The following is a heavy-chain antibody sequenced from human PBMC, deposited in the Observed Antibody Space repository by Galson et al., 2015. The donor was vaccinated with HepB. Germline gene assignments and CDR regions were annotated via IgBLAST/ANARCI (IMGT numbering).Heavy chain of an antibody. CDR1: GGTFSRHT. CDR2: ILPMFGIA. V-gene: IGHV1-69*02. CDR3: ARGTGSGTYTWFDL. Sequence: SVKVSCKAAGGTFSRHTISWVRQAPGQGLEWMGRILPMFGIANYAQTFQGKVTITADKTTNTVYMALSSLRSEGTAVYYCARGTGSGTYTWFDLWGQGTLVTVSS. D-gene: IGHD3-10*01. J-gene: IGHJ5*02.